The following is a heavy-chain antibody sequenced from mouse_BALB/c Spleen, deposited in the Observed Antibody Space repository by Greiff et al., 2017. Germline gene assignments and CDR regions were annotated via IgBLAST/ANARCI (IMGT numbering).Heavy chain of an antibody. CDR1: GFTFSSYA. CDR2: ISSGGSYT. Sequence: EVMLVESGGGLVKPGGSLKLSCAASGFTFSSYAMSWVRQSPEKRLEWVAEISSGGSYTYYPDTVTGRFTISRDNAKNTLYLEMSSLRSEDTAMYYCARDRDYDYAMDYWGQGTSVTVSS. D-gene: IGHD2-4*01. CDR3: ARDRDYDYAMDY. J-gene: IGHJ4*01. V-gene: IGHV5-9-4*01.